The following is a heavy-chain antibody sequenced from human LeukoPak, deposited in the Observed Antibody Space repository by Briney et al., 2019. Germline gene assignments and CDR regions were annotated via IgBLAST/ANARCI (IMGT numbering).Heavy chain of an antibody. Sequence: ASVKVSCKASGYTLTSYYMHWVRQAPGQGVEWMGIVNPSSGSTTYAQKFQGRVTMTRDTSTSTGYMELSSLRSEDTAVYYCARGGNAEYFQHWGQGTLVTVSS. J-gene: IGHJ1*01. CDR2: VNPSSGST. V-gene: IGHV1-46*01. CDR1: GYTLTSYY. CDR3: ARGGNAEYFQH.